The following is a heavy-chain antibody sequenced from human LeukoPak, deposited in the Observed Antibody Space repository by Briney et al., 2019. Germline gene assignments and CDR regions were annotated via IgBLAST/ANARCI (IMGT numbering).Heavy chain of an antibody. CDR3: ARHHNPVAAEDAFDI. CDR2: IYPGDSDT. J-gene: IGHJ3*02. Sequence: KPGESLKISCKGSGYSFTSYWIGWVRQMPGKGLEWMGIIYPGDSDTRYSPSFQGQVTISADKSISTAYLQWSSLKASDTAMYYCARHHNPVAAEDAFDIWGQGTMVTVSS. V-gene: IGHV5-51*01. D-gene: IGHD6-19*01. CDR1: GYSFTSYW.